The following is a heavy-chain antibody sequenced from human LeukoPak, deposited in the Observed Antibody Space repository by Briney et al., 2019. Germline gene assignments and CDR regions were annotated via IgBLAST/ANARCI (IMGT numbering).Heavy chain of an antibody. CDR1: GYIFTTYA. V-gene: IGHV7-4-1*02. J-gene: IGHJ6*02. CDR2: INTNTGNP. Sequence: ASVKVSCKASGYIFTTYAMNWVRQAPGQGLEWMGWINTNTGNPTYAQGFTGRFVFSLDTSVSTAYLQISSLKAEDTAVYHCATTSGLAAVGPGTGNDLYYYYGMDVWGQGTTVTVSS. D-gene: IGHD6-13*01. CDR3: ATTSGLAAVGPGTGNDLYYYYGMDV.